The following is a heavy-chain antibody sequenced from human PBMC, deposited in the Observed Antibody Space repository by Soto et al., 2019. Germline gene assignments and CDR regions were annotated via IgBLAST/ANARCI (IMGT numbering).Heavy chain of an antibody. CDR2: ISGSGGST. CDR1: GFTFSSYA. D-gene: IGHD6-19*01. J-gene: IGHJ4*02. V-gene: IGHV3-23*01. Sequence: PGGSLSLSCAASGFTFSSYAMSWVRQAPGKGLEWVSAISGSGGSTYYADSVKGRFTISRDNSKNTLYLQMNSLRAEDTAVYYCAKAPVSIAVAGNFDYWGQGTLVTVSS. CDR3: AKAPVSIAVAGNFDY.